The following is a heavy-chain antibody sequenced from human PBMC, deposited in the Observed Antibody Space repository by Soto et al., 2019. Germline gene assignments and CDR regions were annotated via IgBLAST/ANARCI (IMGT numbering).Heavy chain of an antibody. V-gene: IGHV3-48*02. CDR2: ISGSGGTI. D-gene: IGHD6-19*01. J-gene: IGHJ4*02. CDR1: GFTLSSYS. Sequence: EVQLVESGGGMVQPGGSLRVSCAASGFTLSSYSMHWVRQAPGKGVEWVSYISGSGGTIYYADSVEGRFTSTRDNAKNSLSVQMNSLRDEDTAVYFCAKETGLRSSGWSYYFDSWGQGTRVTVSS. CDR3: AKETGLRSSGWSYYFDS.